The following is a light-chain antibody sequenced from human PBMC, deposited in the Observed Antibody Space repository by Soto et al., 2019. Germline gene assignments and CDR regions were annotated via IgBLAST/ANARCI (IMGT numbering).Light chain of an antibody. V-gene: IGKV3-20*01. J-gene: IGKJ5*01. CDR1: QSVSSSY. CDR2: GAS. Sequence: EIVLTQSPGTLSLSPVERATLSCMASQSVSSSYLAWYQQKPGQAPRLPIYGASSRATGIPDRFSGSGSGTDFTLTISRLEPEDFAVYYCQQYGSSPPITFGQGTRLEI. CDR3: QQYGSSPPIT.